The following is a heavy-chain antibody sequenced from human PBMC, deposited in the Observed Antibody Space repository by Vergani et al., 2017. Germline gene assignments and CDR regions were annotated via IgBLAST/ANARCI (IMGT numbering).Heavy chain of an antibody. CDR2: IYYSGST. D-gene: IGHD6-19*01. V-gene: IGHV4-59*01. CDR3: ARDRRGGAVSGTYYGMDV. CDR1: GGSISSYY. Sequence: QVQLQESGPGLVKPSETLSLTCTVAGGSISSYYWSWIRQPPGKGLEWIGYIYYSGSTNYNPSLKSRVTISVDTSKNQFSLKLSSVTAADTAGYYCARDRRGGAVSGTYYGMDVWGQGTTVTVSS. J-gene: IGHJ6*02.